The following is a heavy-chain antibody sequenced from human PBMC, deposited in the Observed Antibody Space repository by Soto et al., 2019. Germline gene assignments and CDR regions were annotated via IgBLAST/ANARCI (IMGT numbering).Heavy chain of an antibody. CDR2: FIPIFGTA. J-gene: IGHJ4*02. D-gene: IGHD3-22*01. Sequence: QVQLVQSGAEVKKPGSSVKVSCKASGGTFSSYAISWVRQAPGQGLEWMGGFIPIFGTANYAQKFQGRVTITADESTSTAYMELSSLRSEDTDVYYCAATDYYDSSGYYEPFDYWGQGTLVTVSS. CDR3: AATDYYDSSGYYEPFDY. CDR1: GGTFSSYA. V-gene: IGHV1-69*01.